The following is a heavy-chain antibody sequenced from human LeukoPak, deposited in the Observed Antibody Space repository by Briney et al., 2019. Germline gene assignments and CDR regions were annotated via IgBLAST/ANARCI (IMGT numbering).Heavy chain of an antibody. CDR2: ISGSGDGT. CDR1: GFTFSNYA. V-gene: IGHV3-23*01. Sequence: GGSLRLSCAAPGFTFSNYAMSWVRQAPGKGLEWVSSISGSGDGTYYADSVKGRFTFSRDNSKNTLDLQMSSLRAEDTAVYYCAKTTTMDVWGKGTTVTVSS. J-gene: IGHJ6*03. D-gene: IGHD4-17*01. CDR3: AKTTTMDV.